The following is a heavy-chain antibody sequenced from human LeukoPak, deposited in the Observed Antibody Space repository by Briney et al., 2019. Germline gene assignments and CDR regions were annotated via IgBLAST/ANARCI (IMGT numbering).Heavy chain of an antibody. J-gene: IGHJ4*02. D-gene: IGHD3-9*01. CDR3: ARWGYYDILTGYSPWYFDY. CDR1: GFSISSGSY. Sequence: AGTLCLTCAVSGFSISSGSYWGWIRQPPGKGLGWIGSIYHSGSTYYNPSLKSRVTISVDTSKNQFSLKLSSVTAADTAVYYCARWGYYDILTGYSPWYFDYWGQGTLVTVSS. CDR2: IYHSGST. V-gene: IGHV4-38-2*01.